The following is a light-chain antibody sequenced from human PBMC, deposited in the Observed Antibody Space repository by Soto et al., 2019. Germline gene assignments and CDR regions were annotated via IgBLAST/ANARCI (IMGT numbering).Light chain of an antibody. CDR2: DVS. CDR3: QRYGSSPLT. Sequence: EIVLTQSPGTLSLSPGEKTTLYCRASQCVSSNYLAWYKQKPGQAPRLLIYDVSSRATGIPDRFSGSGSGTDFTLTISRLEPEDFAVYYCQRYGSSPLTFGGGTKVDIK. CDR1: QCVSSNY. V-gene: IGKV3-20*01. J-gene: IGKJ4*01.